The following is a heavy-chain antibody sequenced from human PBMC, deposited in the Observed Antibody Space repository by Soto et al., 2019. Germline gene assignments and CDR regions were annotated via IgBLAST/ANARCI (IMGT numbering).Heavy chain of an antibody. CDR3: AKDLESGYCGGDCYSAFDI. CDR1: GFTFSSYA. Sequence: GGSLRLSCAASGFTFSSYAMSWVRQAPGKGLEWVSAISGSGGSTYYADSVKGWFTISRDNSKNTLYLQMNSLRAEDTAVYYCAKDLESGYCGGDCYSAFDIWGQGTMVTVSS. CDR2: ISGSGGST. J-gene: IGHJ3*02. D-gene: IGHD2-21*02. V-gene: IGHV3-23*01.